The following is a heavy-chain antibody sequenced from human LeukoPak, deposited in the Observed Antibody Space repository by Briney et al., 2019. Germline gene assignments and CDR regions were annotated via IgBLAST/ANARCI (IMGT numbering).Heavy chain of an antibody. Sequence: ASVKVSCKASGYTFTSHGVTWMRQAPGQGLEWMGWISAYNGNTNYAQKVYGRVTMTTDTSASTAYMELRSLRSDDTAVYYCARAGHYESRAYSLHWGQGTLVTVSS. CDR1: GYTFTSHG. V-gene: IGHV1-18*01. CDR2: ISAYNGNT. D-gene: IGHD3-22*01. CDR3: ARAGHYESRAYSLH. J-gene: IGHJ4*02.